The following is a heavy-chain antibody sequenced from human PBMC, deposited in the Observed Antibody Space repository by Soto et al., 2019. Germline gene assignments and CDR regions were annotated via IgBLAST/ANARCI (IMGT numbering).Heavy chain of an antibody. Sequence: SETLSLTCTVSGGSISSGGYYWSWIRQHPGKGLEWIGYIYYSGSTYYNPSLKSRVTISVDTSKNQFSLKLSSVTAADTAVYYCARDFAYCSGGSCYWFDPWGQGTLVTVSS. J-gene: IGHJ5*02. CDR1: GGSISSGGYY. CDR2: IYYSGST. V-gene: IGHV4-31*03. D-gene: IGHD2-15*01. CDR3: ARDFAYCSGGSCYWFDP.